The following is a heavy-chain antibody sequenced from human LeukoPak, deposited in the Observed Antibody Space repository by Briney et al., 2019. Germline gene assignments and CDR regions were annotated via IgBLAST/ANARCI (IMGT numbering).Heavy chain of an antibody. J-gene: IGHJ4*02. D-gene: IGHD6-19*01. Sequence: ASVKLSCNASGYTFTSYDNNRVRHATAQGLERMGWMNPNSGNTGYAQKFQGRVTMTRNTSISTAYMELSSLRSEDTAVYYCARVSSGWLTRGDYWGQGTLVTVFS. CDR2: MNPNSGNT. V-gene: IGHV1-8*01. CDR1: GYTFTSYD. CDR3: ARVSSGWLTRGDY.